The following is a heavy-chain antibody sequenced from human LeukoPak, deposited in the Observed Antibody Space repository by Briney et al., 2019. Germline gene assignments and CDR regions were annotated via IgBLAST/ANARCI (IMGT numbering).Heavy chain of an antibody. CDR3: ARRCSSTSCYAPPYDY. CDR1: GYSFTSYW. CDR2: IDPSDSYT. J-gene: IGHJ4*02. Sequence: GESLKISCKGSGYSFTSYWIGWVRQMPGKGLEWMGRIDPSDSYTNYSPSFQGHVTISADKSISTAYLQWSSLKASDTAMYYCARRCSSTSCYAPPYDYWGQGTLVTVSS. V-gene: IGHV5-10-1*01. D-gene: IGHD2-2*01.